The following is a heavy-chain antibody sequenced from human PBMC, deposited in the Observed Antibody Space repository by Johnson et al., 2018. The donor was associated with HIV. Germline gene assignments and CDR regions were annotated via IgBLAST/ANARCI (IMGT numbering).Heavy chain of an antibody. CDR2: IRYDGSNK. D-gene: IGHD2-2*01. V-gene: IGHV3-30*02. J-gene: IGHJ3*02. CDR3: AKFHGSSASDAFDI. CDR1: GFTFSSYG. Sequence: QVQLVESGGGVVQPGGSLRLSCAASGFTFSSYGMHWVRQAPGKGLEWVAFIRYDGSNKYYADSVKGRFTISRDNSKNTLYLQMNSLRAEDTAVYYCAKFHGSSASDAFDIWGQGTMVTVSS.